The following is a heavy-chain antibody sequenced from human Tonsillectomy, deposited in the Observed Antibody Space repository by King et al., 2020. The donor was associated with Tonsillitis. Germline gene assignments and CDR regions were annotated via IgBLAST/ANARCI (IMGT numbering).Heavy chain of an antibody. V-gene: IGHV4-61*01. CDR3: AGDGLRYFDWLFGMDV. D-gene: IGHD3-9*01. J-gene: IGHJ6*02. Sequence: VQLQESGPGLVKPSETLSLTCTVSGGSVSSGSYYWSWIRQPPGKGLEWIGYIYYSGSTNYNPSLKSRVTISVDTSKNQFSLTLSSVTAADTAVYYCAGDGLRYFDWLFGMDVWGQGTTVTVSS. CDR1: GGSVSSGSYY. CDR2: IYYSGST.